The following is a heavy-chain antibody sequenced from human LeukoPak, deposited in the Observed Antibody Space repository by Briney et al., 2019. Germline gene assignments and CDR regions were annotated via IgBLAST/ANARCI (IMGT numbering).Heavy chain of an antibody. J-gene: IGHJ6*03. CDR1: GGTFSSYA. V-gene: IGHV1-69*13. Sequence: SVKVSCKDSGGTFSSYAISWVRQSPGQGLEWMGGIIPIFGTANYAQKFQGRVTITADESTSTAYMELSSLRSEDTAVYYCARGGIVVVPAAIEPSYMDVWGKGTTVTVSS. CDR3: ARGGIVVVPAAIEPSYMDV. CDR2: IIPIFGTA. D-gene: IGHD2-2*01.